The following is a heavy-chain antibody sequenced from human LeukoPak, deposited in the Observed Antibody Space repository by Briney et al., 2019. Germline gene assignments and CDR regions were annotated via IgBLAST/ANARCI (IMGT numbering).Heavy chain of an antibody. CDR2: INHSGST. D-gene: IGHD5-24*01. Sequence: PSETLSLTCAVYGGSFSGYYWSWIRQPPGKGLEWIGEINHSGSTNYNPSLKSRVTISVDTSKNQFSLKLSSVTAADTAVYYCARVWGIQGEMAIIVIDYWGQGTLVTVSS. CDR3: ARVWGIQGEMAIIVIDY. CDR1: GGSFSGYY. J-gene: IGHJ4*02. V-gene: IGHV4-34*01.